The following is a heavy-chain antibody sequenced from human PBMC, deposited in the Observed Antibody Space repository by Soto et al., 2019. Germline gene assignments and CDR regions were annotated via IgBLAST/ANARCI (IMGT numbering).Heavy chain of an antibody. CDR2: IKTKNDGGTT. J-gene: IGHJ4*02. Sequence: EVQLVESGGGLVKPGGSLRLSCAASGFTFSNAWMSWVRHAPATGLELVGRIKTKNDGGTTDYAAPVKGRFTISRDDSKNTMYLQMTRLKTADTAVYYCPNLRATVVTRIYYWGQGTLVTVSS. D-gene: IGHD4-17*01. CDR3: PNLRATVVTRIYY. V-gene: IGHV3-15*01. CDR1: GFTFSNAW.